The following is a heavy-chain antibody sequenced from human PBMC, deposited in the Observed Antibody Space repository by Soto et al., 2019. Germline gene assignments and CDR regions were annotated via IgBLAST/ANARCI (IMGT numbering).Heavy chain of an antibody. CDR1: GGTFSSYA. J-gene: IGHJ6*02. V-gene: IGHV1-69*05. Sequence: GASVKVSCKASGGTFSSYAISWVRQAPGQGLEWMGGIIPNIGTTNYAQKFQGRVTMTTDTSTSTAYMELRSLRSDDTAVYYCARDPPNNIVVVPAAKYYYYGMDVWGQGTTVTVSS. CDR3: ARDPPNNIVVVPAAKYYYYGMDV. CDR2: IIPNIGTT. D-gene: IGHD2-2*01.